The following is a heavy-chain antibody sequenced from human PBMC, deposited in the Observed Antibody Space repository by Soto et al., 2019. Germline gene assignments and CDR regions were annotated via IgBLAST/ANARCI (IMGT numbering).Heavy chain of an antibody. CDR1: GYTFTGYY. Sequence: ASVKVSCKASGYTFTGYYMHWVRQAPGQGLEWMGWINPNSGGTNYAQKFQGWVTMTRDTSISTAYMELSRLRSDDAATYYCAHLPWKQLWPRAPVVYWGQGTPVTVSS. J-gene: IGHJ4*02. CDR3: AHLPWKQLWPRAPVVY. V-gene: IGHV1-2*04. D-gene: IGHD5-18*01. CDR2: INPNSGGT.